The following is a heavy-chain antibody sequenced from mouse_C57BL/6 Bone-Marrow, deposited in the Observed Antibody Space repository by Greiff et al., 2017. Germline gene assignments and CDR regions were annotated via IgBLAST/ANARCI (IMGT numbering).Heavy chain of an antibody. J-gene: IGHJ3*01. CDR1: GFTFSSYA. V-gene: IGHV5-4*01. D-gene: IGHD1-1*01. CDR2: ISDGGSYT. Sequence: VQVVESGGGLVKPGGSLKLSCAASGFTFSSYAMSWVRQTPEKRLEWVATISDGGSYTYYPDNVKGRFTISRDNAKNNLYLQMSHLKSEDTAMYYCARGGTTNAYWGQGTLVTVSA. CDR3: ARGGTTNAY.